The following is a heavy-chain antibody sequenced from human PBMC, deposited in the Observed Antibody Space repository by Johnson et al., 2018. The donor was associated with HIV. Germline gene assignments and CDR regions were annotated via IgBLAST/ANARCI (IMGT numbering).Heavy chain of an antibody. CDR3: ARAYNYPI. J-gene: IGHJ3*02. Sequence: VQLVESGGGVVQPGRSLRLSCAASGFTFSSYAMHWVRQAPGKGLEWVAVISFDGSNEYYADSVKGRFTISRDNFKNTLFLQMNSLRVEDMAVYYCARAYNYPIWGQGTMLTVSS. D-gene: IGHD1-1*01. V-gene: IGHV3-30-3*01. CDR2: ISFDGSNE. CDR1: GFTFSSYA.